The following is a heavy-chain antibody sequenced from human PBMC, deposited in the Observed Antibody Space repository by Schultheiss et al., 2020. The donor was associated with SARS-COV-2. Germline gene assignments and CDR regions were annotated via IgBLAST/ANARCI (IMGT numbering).Heavy chain of an antibody. J-gene: IGHJ5*02. CDR3: ARASRHGWFDP. V-gene: IGHV1-2*06. CDR1: GYTFTDYN. CDR2: INPNSGGT. Sequence: ASVKVSCKASGYTFTDYNIHWVRQAPGQGLEWMGRINPNSGGTDYAQKFRGRVTMTGDTSISTAYMELSGLRSDDTAVYYCARASRHGWFDPWGQGTLVTVSS.